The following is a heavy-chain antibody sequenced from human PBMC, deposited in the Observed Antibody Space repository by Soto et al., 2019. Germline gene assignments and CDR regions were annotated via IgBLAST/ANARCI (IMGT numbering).Heavy chain of an antibody. Sequence: PSETLSLTCAVFGGSLSGYYWSWFRQPPGKGLEWIGEINHSGSTKYNPSLMSRATISGDTSKSQFSLKLSSVTAADTAMYYCATTETSKVVVESVWGQGTLVTVSS. D-gene: IGHD2-15*01. J-gene: IGHJ4*02. V-gene: IGHV4-34*01. CDR2: INHSGST. CDR3: ATTETSKVVVESV. CDR1: GGSLSGYY.